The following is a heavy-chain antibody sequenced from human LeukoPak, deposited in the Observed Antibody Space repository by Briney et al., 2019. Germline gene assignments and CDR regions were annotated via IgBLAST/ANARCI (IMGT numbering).Heavy chain of an antibody. J-gene: IGHJ4*02. CDR2: ITPIFGTA. D-gene: IGHD3-3*01. CDR3: ARAPHYDFWSGYIH. V-gene: IGHV1-69*05. Sequence: ASVKVSCKASGGTFSSYAISWVRQAPGQGLEWMGGITPIFGTANYAQKFQGRVTITTDESTSTAYMELSSLRSEDTAVYYCARAPHYDFWSGYIHWGQGTLVTVSS. CDR1: GGTFSSYA.